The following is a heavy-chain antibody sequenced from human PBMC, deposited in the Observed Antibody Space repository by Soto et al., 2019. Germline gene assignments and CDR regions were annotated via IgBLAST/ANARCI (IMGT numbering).Heavy chain of an antibody. CDR2: TRNKANSYTT. D-gene: IGHD3-22*01. Sequence: HPGGSLRLSCAASGFTFSDHYMDWVRQAPGKGLEWVGRTRNKANSYTTEYAASVKGRFTISRDDSKNSLYLQMNSLKTEDTAVYYCVRVKDYYDSSGYFDYWGQGTLVTVSS. J-gene: IGHJ4*02. V-gene: IGHV3-72*01. CDR3: VRVKDYYDSSGYFDY. CDR1: GFTFSDHY.